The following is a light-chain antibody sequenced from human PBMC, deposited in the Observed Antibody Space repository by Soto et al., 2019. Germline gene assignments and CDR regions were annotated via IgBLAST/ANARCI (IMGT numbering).Light chain of an antibody. V-gene: IGLV2-14*01. J-gene: IGLJ2*01. CDR2: GVS. CDR3: SSYTSSSTLV. CDR1: SSDVGGYNY. Sequence: QSALTQPASVSGSPGQSITISCTGTSSDVGGYNYVSWYQQHPGKVPKLMISGVSNRPSGVSDRFSGSKSDNTASLTISGLQAEDEADYYCSSYTSSSTLVFGGGTKVTVL.